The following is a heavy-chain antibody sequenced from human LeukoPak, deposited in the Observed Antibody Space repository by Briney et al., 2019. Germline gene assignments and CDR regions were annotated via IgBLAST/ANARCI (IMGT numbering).Heavy chain of an antibody. CDR2: IIPIFGTA. J-gene: IGHJ4*02. CDR3: ARARDGYNSWNFDY. Sequence: GSSVKVSCKASGGTFSSYAISWVRQAPGQGLEWMGRIIPIFGTANYAQKFQGGVTITTDESTSTAYMELSSLRSEDTAVYYCARARDGYNSWNFDYWGQGTLVTVSS. V-gene: IGHV1-69*05. D-gene: IGHD5-24*01. CDR1: GGTFSSYA.